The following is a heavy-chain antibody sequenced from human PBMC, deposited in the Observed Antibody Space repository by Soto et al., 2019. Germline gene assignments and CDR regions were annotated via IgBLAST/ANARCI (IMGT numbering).Heavy chain of an antibody. J-gene: IGHJ4*02. CDR2: IWYDESNQ. CDR1: GFIFSNYD. V-gene: IGHV3-33*01. CDR3: ARGALYSCTWYGDDY. Sequence: QVQLVESGGGVVQPGRSLRLSCEASGFIFSNYDMQWVRQAPGKGLEWVAIIWYDESNQYYADSVKGRFTISRDNSRVFLEMNSLRAEDTAVYYCARGALYSCTWYGDDYWGRGTLVTVSS. D-gene: IGHD6-13*01.